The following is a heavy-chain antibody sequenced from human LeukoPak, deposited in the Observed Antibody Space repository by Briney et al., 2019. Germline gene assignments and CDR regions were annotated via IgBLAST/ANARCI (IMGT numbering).Heavy chain of an antibody. CDR2: IWYDGSNK. V-gene: IGHV3-33*01. J-gene: IGHJ4*02. CDR3: ARDRSYYVDSYYFDY. D-gene: IGHD1-26*01. CDR1: GFTFSSYG. Sequence: GGSLRLSCAASGFTFSSYGMHWVRQAPGKGLEWVAVIWYDGSNKYYADSVKGRFTISRDNSKNTLYLQMNSLRAEDTAVYYCARDRSYYVDSYYFDYWGQGTLVTVSS.